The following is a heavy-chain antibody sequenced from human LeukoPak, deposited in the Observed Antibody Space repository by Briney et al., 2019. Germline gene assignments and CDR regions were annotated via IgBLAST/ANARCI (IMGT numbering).Heavy chain of an antibody. Sequence: GGSLRLSCAASGFTVSSDYMSWVRQAPGKGLEWVSVIYTGGSTYYADSVKGRFTIYRDNSKNTLCLQMNSLRAEDTAVYYCARYCSDISCYSFDVWGQGTMVTVSS. V-gene: IGHV3-53*01. CDR2: IYTGGST. D-gene: IGHD2-2*01. J-gene: IGHJ3*01. CDR1: GFTVSSDY. CDR3: ARYCSDISCYSFDV.